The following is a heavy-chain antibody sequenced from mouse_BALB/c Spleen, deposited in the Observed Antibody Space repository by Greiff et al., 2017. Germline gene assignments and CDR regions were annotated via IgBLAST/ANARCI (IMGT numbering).Heavy chain of an antibody. J-gene: IGHJ2*01. Sequence: VQLQQSGAELVRPGTSVKVSCKASVYAFTNYLIEWVKQRPGQGLEWIGVINPGSGGTNYNEKFKGKATLTADKSSSTAYMQLSSLTSDDSAVYFCARSIYDYDGSYFDYGGQGTTLTVSS. CDR2: INPGSGGT. CDR1: VYAFTNYL. V-gene: IGHV1-54*01. CDR3: ARSIYDYDGSYFDY. D-gene: IGHD2-4*01.